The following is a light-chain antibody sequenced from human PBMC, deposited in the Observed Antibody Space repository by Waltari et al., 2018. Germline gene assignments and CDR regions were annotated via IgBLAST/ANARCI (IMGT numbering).Light chain of an antibody. CDR2: EDT. Sequence: SYVLTQAPSVSVAPGQAARITCGGNNVGSKSVHWYQQKPGQAPALVVYEDTDRPSGIPVRFSGSNSANSATLTISRVEAGDEADYYCQVWDTNSDHVVFGGGTKLTVL. CDR3: QVWDTNSDHVV. CDR1: NVGSKS. J-gene: IGLJ2*01. V-gene: IGLV3-21*02.